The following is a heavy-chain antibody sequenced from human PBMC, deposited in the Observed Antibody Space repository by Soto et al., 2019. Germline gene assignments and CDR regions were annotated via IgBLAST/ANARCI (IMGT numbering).Heavy chain of an antibody. V-gene: IGHV4-30-4*01. J-gene: IGHJ3*02. D-gene: IGHD3-22*01. CDR1: GGSISSGDYY. CDR2: IYYSGST. Sequence: PSETLSLTCTVSGGSISSGDYYWSWIRQPPGKGLEWIGYIYYSGSTYYNPSLKSRVTISVDTSKNQFSLKLSSVTAADTAVYYCARAVTMIVVGIYAFDIWGQGTMATVSS. CDR3: ARAVTMIVVGIYAFDI.